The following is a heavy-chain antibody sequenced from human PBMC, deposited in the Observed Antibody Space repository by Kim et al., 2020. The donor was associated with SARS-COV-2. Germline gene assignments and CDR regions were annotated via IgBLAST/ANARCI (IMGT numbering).Heavy chain of an antibody. V-gene: IGHV4-61*02. J-gene: IGHJ6*02. CDR2: IYTSGST. Sequence: SETLSLTCTVSGGSISSGSYYWSWIRQPAGKGLEWIGRIYTSGSTNYNPSLKSRVTISVDTSKNQFSLKLSSVTAADTAVYYCARAYGSGSRYYYYGMDVWGQGTTVTVSS. CDR1: GGSISSGSYY. CDR3: ARAYGSGSRYYYYGMDV. D-gene: IGHD3-10*01.